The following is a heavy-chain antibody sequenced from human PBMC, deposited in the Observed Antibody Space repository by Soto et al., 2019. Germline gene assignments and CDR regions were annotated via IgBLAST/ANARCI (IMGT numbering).Heavy chain of an antibody. V-gene: IGHV3-53*01. CDR1: GFSVSANY. D-gene: IGHD3-16*02. CDR3: XXXXXXYLWGSYRXXXXXXS. CDR2: IHGGGNT. J-gene: IGHJ5*01. Sequence: EVRLVESGGGLIQPGKSLRLSCVASGFSVSANYMTWVRQAPGKGLEWVSVIHGGGNTYYADSVEGRFTISRDDSKNIVHLQMESLRADDTAVXXXXXXXXXYLWGSYRXXXXXXSWG.